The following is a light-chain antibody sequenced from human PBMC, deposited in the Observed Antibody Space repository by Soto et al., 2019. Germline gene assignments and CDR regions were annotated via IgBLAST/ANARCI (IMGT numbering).Light chain of an antibody. CDR2: DAS. CDR3: QQYNSYPLT. V-gene: IGKV1-5*01. Sequence: DIQMTQSPSTLSASVGDRVTITCRASQSISDWLAWYQQRPGKAPKLLIYDASSLKSGVPSRFSGSGFVTEFTLTISSLQHDDSATYYCQQYNSYPLTFGPGTKVEIK. J-gene: IGKJ3*01. CDR1: QSISDW.